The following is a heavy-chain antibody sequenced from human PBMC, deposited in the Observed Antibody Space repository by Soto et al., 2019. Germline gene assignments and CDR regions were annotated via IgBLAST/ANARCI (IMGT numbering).Heavy chain of an antibody. Sequence: QVRLQESGPGLVKPSETLSLTCTVSGGSISPSYWNWVRQPPGRRPEWLGCIYYTGHTHYNPSLKSRVTTTRDTSKNPFSLELTSVTAADTAMYFCAAGLDHNKVGYWGQGTLVTVSS. CDR2: IYYTGHT. V-gene: IGHV4-59*01. J-gene: IGHJ4*02. CDR1: GGSISPSY. CDR3: AAGLDHNKVGY. D-gene: IGHD2-2*03.